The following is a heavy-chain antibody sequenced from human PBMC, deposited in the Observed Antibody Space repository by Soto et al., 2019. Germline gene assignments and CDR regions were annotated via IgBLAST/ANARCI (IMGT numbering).Heavy chain of an antibody. V-gene: IGHV4-39*01. CDR1: GGSISSSSYY. CDR3: ARLEGAYYYYYMDV. CDR2: IYYSGST. Sequence: QLQLQESGPGLVKPSETLSLTCTVSGGSISSSSYYWGWIRQPPGKGLEWIGSIYYSGSTYYNPSRKSRVTISVDTSKNQFSLKMSSVTAADTAVYYCARLEGAYYYYYMDVWGKGTTVTVSS. J-gene: IGHJ6*03.